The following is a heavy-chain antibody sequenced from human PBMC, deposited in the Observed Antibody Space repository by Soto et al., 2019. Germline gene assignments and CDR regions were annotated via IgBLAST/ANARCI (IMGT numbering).Heavy chain of an antibody. CDR3: ARVVRGVLDY. D-gene: IGHD3-10*01. CDR1: GGSISSGGYY. Sequence: SETLCLTCTVSGGSISSGGYYWSLISQHPGKGLEWIGYIYYSGSTYYNPSLKSRVTISVDTSKNQFSLKLSSVTAADTAVYYSARVVRGVLDYWGQGTLVTVSS. V-gene: IGHV4-31*03. CDR2: IYYSGST. J-gene: IGHJ4*02.